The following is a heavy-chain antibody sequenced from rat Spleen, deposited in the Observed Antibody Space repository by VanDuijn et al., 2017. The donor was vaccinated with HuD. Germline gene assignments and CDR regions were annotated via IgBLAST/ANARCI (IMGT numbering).Heavy chain of an antibody. CDR1: GFTFSNYG. CDR2: ISYDGSST. V-gene: IGHV5-29*01. J-gene: IGHJ3*01. CDR3: STENYWFAY. Sequence: EVQLVESGGGLVQPGRSLKLSCAASGFTFSNYGMAWVRQAPTKGLEWVATISYDGSSTYYRDSVKGRFTISRDDPKSTLYLQMNSLRSEDTATYYCSTENYWFAYWGQGTLVTVSS. D-gene: IGHD1-10*01.